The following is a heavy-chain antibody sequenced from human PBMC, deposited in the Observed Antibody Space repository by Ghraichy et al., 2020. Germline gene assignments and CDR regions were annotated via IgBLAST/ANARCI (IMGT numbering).Heavy chain of an antibody. Sequence: SVKVSCKASGGTFSSYAISWVRQAPGQGLEWMGRIIPILGIANYAQKFQGRVTITADKSTSTAYMELSSLRSEDTAVYYCARGGWEAAAEDYWGQGTLVTVSS. D-gene: IGHD6-13*01. J-gene: IGHJ4*02. CDR3: ARGGWEAAAEDY. CDR2: IIPILGIA. CDR1: GGTFSSYA. V-gene: IGHV1-69*04.